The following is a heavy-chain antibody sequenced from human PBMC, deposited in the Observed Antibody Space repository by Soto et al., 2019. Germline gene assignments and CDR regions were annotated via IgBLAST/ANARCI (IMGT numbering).Heavy chain of an antibody. CDR1: GFSLSASGVG. CDR3: AHRMTPNYYDFWSGHYSTDFDS. V-gene: IGHV2-5*01. Sequence: QITLKESGPTLVKPTQTLTLTCTCSGFSLSASGVGVGWIRQPPGKALEWLALIYWNNDKRYSPSLKTRLNINKVTSKNQVVLTMTNMDPVDTATYYCAHRMTPNYYDFWSGHYSTDFDSWGQGTLVTVSS. CDR2: IYWNNDK. D-gene: IGHD3-3*01. J-gene: IGHJ4*02.